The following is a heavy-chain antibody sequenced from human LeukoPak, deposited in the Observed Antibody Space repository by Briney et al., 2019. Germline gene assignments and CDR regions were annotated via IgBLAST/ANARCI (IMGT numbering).Heavy chain of an antibody. Sequence: QTLSLTCAISGDSVSSNSAAWNWIRRSPSRGLEWLGRTYYRSKWYNDYAVSVKSRITINPDTSKNQFSLQLNSVTPEDTAVYYCAVTLGYCSSTSCHNNWFDPWGQGTLVTVSS. V-gene: IGHV6-1*01. D-gene: IGHD2-2*02. CDR1: GDSVSSNSAA. CDR2: TYYRSKWYN. CDR3: AVTLGYCSSTSCHNNWFDP. J-gene: IGHJ5*02.